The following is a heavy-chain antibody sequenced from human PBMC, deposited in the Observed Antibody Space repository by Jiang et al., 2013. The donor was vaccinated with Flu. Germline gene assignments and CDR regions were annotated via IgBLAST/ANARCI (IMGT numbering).Heavy chain of an antibody. CDR3: ARAPRHNSGFPHSSSLGGWFDP. D-gene: IGHD6-6*01. CDR2: INPSGGST. J-gene: IGHJ5*02. CDR1: GYTFTSYY. Sequence: EVKKPGASVKVSCKASGYTFTSYYMHWVRQAPGQGLEWMGIINPSGGSTSYAQKFQGRVTMTRDTSTSTVYMELSSLRSEDTAVYYCARAPRHNSGFPHSSSLGGWFDPWGQGTLVTVSS. V-gene: IGHV1-46*01.